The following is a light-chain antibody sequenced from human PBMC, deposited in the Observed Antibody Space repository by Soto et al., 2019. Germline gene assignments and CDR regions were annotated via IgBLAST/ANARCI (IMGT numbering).Light chain of an antibody. CDR3: NSYAGRNNFV. Sequence: QSALTQPPSASRSPGQSVTISCTGSRDDVGGYNYVSWYQQHPGKAPKLIIYDVHKRPSGVPDRFSGSKSDNTASLTVSGLQTDDEADYYCNSYAGRNNFVFGTGTKLTVL. CDR2: DVH. CDR1: RDDVGGYNY. J-gene: IGLJ1*01. V-gene: IGLV2-8*01.